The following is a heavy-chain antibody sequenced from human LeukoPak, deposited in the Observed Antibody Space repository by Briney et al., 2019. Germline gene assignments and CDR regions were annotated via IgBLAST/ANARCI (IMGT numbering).Heavy chain of an antibody. V-gene: IGHV3-11*03. CDR2: ISTSSDYT. J-gene: IGHJ4*02. CDR1: GFTFSDYY. D-gene: IGHD5-12*01. Sequence: AGGSLRLSCAASGFTFSDYYMNWLRQAPGKGLEWVSYISTSSDYTNYADSVKGRFTISRDNAKNSLYLQMNSLRAEDTAVYYCAKHLSGYSGYDPFDYWGQGTLVTVSS. CDR3: AKHLSGYSGYDPFDY.